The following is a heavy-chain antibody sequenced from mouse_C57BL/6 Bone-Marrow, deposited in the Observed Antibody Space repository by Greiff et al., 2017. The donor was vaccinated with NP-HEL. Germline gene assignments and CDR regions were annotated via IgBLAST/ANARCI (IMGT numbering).Heavy chain of an antibody. CDR3: AGDARPFAD. V-gene: IGHV12-3*01. Sequence: QVQLQQSGPGLVKPSQSLFLTCSITGFPITSGYYWIWIRQSPGKPLEWMGYITHSGETFYNPSLPSPISITRETSKNQFFLQLNSVTTEDTAVYYCAGDARPFADWGQGTLVTVSA. J-gene: IGHJ3*01. CDR2: ITHSGET. D-gene: IGHD3-1*01. CDR1: GFPITSGYY.